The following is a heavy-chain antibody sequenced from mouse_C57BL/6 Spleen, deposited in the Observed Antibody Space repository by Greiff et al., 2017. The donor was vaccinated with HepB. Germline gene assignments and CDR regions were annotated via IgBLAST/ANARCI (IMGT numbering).Heavy chain of an antibody. Sequence: VQLQQSGAELVKPGASVKISCKASGYAFSSYWMNWVKQRPGKGLEWIGQIYPGDGDTNYNGKFKGKATLTADKSSSTAYMQLSSLTSEDSAVYFCARSFYGYDGYFDVWGTGTTVTVSS. V-gene: IGHV1-80*01. CDR1: GYAFSSYW. D-gene: IGHD2-9*01. J-gene: IGHJ1*03. CDR2: IYPGDGDT. CDR3: ARSFYGYDGYFDV.